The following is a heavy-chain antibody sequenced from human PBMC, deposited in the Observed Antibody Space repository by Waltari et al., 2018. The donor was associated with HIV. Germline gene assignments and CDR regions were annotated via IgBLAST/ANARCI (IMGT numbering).Heavy chain of an antibody. CDR3: AKDEAGAGSPEVWFDP. CDR1: AYTFSSYA. V-gene: IGHV3-23*01. D-gene: IGHD6-13*01. Sequence: EMQLIESGGGLVQPGGYMRLSSAATAYTFSSYAMHWARQAPGKGLEWVSGISDSTGRTYYGDSVKGRFTISRDNSKNTLYLQMSSLRVEDTAIYYCAKDEAGAGSPEVWFDPWGQGTLVTVSS. J-gene: IGHJ5*02. CDR2: ISDSTGRT.